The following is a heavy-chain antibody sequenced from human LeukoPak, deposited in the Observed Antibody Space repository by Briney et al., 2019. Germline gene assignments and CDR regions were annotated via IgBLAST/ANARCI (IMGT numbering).Heavy chain of an antibody. CDR2: IRSDGGEK. CDR1: GFTFNDYG. CDR3: AKDWSVVAANGGSFH. Sequence: AGGSLRLSCVASGFTFNDYGMHWVRQAPGKGLEWVSFIRSDGGEKQYTDSVKGRFTTLRDNSKNTLHLQMNSLRPEDAAMYYCAKDWSVVAANGGSFHWGQGTLVTVFS. V-gene: IGHV3-30*02. D-gene: IGHD2-15*01. J-gene: IGHJ4*02.